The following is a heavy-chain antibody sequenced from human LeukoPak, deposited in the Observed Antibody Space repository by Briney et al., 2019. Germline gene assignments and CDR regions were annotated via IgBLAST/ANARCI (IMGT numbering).Heavy chain of an antibody. J-gene: IGHJ5*02. D-gene: IGHD2-15*01. CDR2: IYYSGST. CDR1: GGSISSSSYY. V-gene: IGHV4-39*07. CDR3: ARVGEYCSGGSCNWFDP. Sequence: PSETLSLTCTVSGGSISSSSYYWGWIRQPPGKGLEWIGSIYYSGSTYYNPSLKSRVTISVDTSKNQFSLKLSSVTAADTAVYYCARVGEYCSGGSCNWFDPWGQGTLVTVSS.